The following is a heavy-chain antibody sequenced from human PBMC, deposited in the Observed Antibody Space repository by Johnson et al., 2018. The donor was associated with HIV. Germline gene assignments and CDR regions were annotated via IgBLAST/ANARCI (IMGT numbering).Heavy chain of an antibody. V-gene: IGHV3-30*02. J-gene: IGHJ3*02. CDR1: GFTFSSYW. CDR3: AKDFTGRNPHALDI. CDR2: IRYDGSNK. D-gene: IGHD1-14*01. Sequence: VQLVESGGGLVKPGGSLRLSCAASGFTFSSYWMSWVRQAPGKGLEWVAFIRYDGSNKYYADSVKGRFTISRDNSKNTLYLQMNSLRAEDTAVYYCAKDFTGRNPHALDIWGQGTMVTVSS.